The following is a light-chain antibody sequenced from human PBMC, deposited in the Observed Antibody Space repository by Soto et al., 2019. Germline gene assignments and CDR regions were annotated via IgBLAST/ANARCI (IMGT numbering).Light chain of an antibody. CDR3: QQYGDSRT. V-gene: IGKV3-20*01. J-gene: IGKJ1*01. CDR2: AAS. CDR1: QSVSSSY. Sequence: ELVLTQSPGTLSLSPGERATLSCRASQSVSSSYLAWYQQKPGQAPRLLIYAASSRATGIPDRFSGSGSGADFTLTIRRLEPEDFAVYYCQQYGDSRTFGQGTKVEIK.